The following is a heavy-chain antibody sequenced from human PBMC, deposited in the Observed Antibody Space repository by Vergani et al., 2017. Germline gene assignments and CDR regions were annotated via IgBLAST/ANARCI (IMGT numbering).Heavy chain of an antibody. CDR2: IIPILGIA. J-gene: IGHJ6*02. D-gene: IGHD4-11*01. CDR1: GGTFSSYT. CDR3: ARGLQRILSYYGMDV. V-gene: IGHV1-69*02. Sequence: QVQLVQSGAEVKKPGSSVKVSCTASGGTFSSYTISWVRQAPGQGLEWMGRIIPILGIANYAQKFQGRVTITADKSTSTAYMELSSLRSEDTAVYYCARGLQRILSYYGMDVWGQGTTVTVSS.